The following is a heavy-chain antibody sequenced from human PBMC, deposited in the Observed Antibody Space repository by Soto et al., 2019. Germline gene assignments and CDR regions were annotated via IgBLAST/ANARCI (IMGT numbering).Heavy chain of an antibody. CDR1: GYTFTGYY. Sequence: ASVKVSCKASGYTFTGYYMHWVRQAPGQGLEWMGWINPNSGGTNYAQKFQGRVTMTRDTSISTAYMELSRLRSDDTAVYYCARDRDYDILTGYYVDYWGQGTLVTVPA. CDR2: INPNSGGT. V-gene: IGHV1-2*02. CDR3: ARDRDYDILTGYYVDY. D-gene: IGHD3-9*01. J-gene: IGHJ4*02.